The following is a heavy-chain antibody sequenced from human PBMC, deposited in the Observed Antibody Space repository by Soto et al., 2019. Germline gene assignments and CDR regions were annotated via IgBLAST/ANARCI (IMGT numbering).Heavy chain of an antibody. D-gene: IGHD3-3*01. Sequence: QVQLVESGGGVVQPGRSLRLSCAASGFTFSSYGMHWVRQAPGKGLEWVAVIWYDGSNKYYADSVKGRFTISRDNSKNTLYLQMNSLRAEDTAVYYCARNYDFWSGYYGMDVWGQGTTVTVSS. CDR3: ARNYDFWSGYYGMDV. J-gene: IGHJ6*02. V-gene: IGHV3-33*01. CDR2: IWYDGSNK. CDR1: GFTFSSYG.